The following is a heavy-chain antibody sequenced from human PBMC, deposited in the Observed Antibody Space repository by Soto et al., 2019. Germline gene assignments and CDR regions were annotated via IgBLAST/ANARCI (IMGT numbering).Heavy chain of an antibody. V-gene: IGHV4-59*01. Sequence: QVQLQESGPGLVKPSETLSLTCTVSGGSISTFYWSWIRQPPGKGLELIGYIYYNGSTNYNPSLKSRVTISVDTSKSQFSLKLRSVTAADTAVYHCARSYSGYPLPHFEEPFYHGMDVWGLGTTVTVSS. D-gene: IGHD5-12*01. CDR1: GGSISTFY. CDR2: IYYNGST. CDR3: ARSYSGYPLPHFEEPFYHGMDV. J-gene: IGHJ6*02.